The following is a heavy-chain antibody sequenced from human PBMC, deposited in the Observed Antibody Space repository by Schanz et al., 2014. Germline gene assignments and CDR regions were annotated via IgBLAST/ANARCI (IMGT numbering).Heavy chain of an antibody. CDR2: IRYDGSNK. CDR1: GFTFSSYG. CDR3: AKVGLYYYGSGFDY. J-gene: IGHJ4*02. V-gene: IGHV3-30*02. Sequence: QVQLVESGGGVVQPGGSLRLSCAASGFTFSSYGMHWVRQAPGKGLEWVAFIRYDGSNKYYADSVKGRFTISRDNSKNTPYLQINSLRAENTAVYYCAKVGLYYYGSGFDYWGQGTLVTVSS. D-gene: IGHD3-10*01.